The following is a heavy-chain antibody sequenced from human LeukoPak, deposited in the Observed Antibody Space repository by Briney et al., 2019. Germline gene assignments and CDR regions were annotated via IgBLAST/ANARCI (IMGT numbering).Heavy chain of an antibody. CDR2: IYYSGST. V-gene: IGHV4-39*07. Sequence: KSSQTLSLTCTVSGGSISSSSYYWGWIRQPPGKGLEWIGSIYYSGSTYYNPSLKSRVTISVDTSKNQFSLKLSSVTAADTAVYYCARVLPAGAMVTSDAFDIWGQGTMVTVSS. CDR3: ARVLPAGAMVTSDAFDI. CDR1: GGSISSSSYY. D-gene: IGHD5-18*01. J-gene: IGHJ3*02.